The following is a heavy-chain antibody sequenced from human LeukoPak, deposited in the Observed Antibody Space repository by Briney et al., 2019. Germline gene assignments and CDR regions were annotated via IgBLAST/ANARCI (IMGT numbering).Heavy chain of an antibody. D-gene: IGHD6-13*01. J-gene: IGHJ4*02. CDR3: ARLRAAYSSSWYVLVARGPFDY. CDR1: GGSFSGYY. V-gene: IGHV4-34*01. CDR2: INHSGST. Sequence: PSETLSLTCAVYGGSFSGYYWSWIRQPPGKGLEWIGEINHSGSTNYNPSLKSRVTISVDTSKNQFSLKLSSVTAADTAVYYCARLRAAYSSSWYVLVARGPFDYWGQGTLVTVSS.